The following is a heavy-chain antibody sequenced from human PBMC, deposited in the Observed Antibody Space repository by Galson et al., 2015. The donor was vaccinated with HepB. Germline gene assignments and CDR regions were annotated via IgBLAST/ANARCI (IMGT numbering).Heavy chain of an antibody. CDR1: GFTFDDYA. D-gene: IGHD1-26*01. CDR2: ISWNSGSI. J-gene: IGHJ3*02. CDR3: AKATAVGATYYDAFDI. V-gene: IGHV3-9*01. Sequence: SLRLSCAASGFTFDDYAMHWVRQAPGKGLEWVSGISWNSGSIGYADSVKGRFTISRDNAKNSLYLQMNSLRAEDTALYYCAKATAVGATYYDAFDIWGQGTMVTVSS.